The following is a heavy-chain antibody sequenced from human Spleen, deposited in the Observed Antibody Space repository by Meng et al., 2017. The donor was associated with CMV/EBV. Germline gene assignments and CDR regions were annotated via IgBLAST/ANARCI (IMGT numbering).Heavy chain of an antibody. Sequence: GESLKISCAASGFTLSSYWMRWVRQAPGKGLEWVANIKEDGSEKYYVDSVKGRFTISRDNAKHSLYLQMNSLRVEDTAVYYCVRGWAFSYWGQGTLVTVSS. V-gene: IGHV3-7*01. CDR2: IKEDGSEK. J-gene: IGHJ4*02. D-gene: IGHD2/OR15-2a*01. CDR1: GFTLSSYW. CDR3: VRGWAFSY.